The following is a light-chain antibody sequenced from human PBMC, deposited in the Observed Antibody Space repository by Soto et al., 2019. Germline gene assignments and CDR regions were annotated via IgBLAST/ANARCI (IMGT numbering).Light chain of an antibody. CDR3: QSYDRNLFAV. CDR2: ANN. V-gene: IGLV1-40*01. CDR1: SSNIGAGFD. Sequence: QSVLTQPPSVSGAPGQRVTISCTGSSSNIGAGFDIHWYQQFPGTAPKLLIYANNNRPSGVPARFSGSKSGTSASLAITGPQAEDEDYYYCQSYDRNLFAVFGGGTKLTVL. J-gene: IGLJ2*01.